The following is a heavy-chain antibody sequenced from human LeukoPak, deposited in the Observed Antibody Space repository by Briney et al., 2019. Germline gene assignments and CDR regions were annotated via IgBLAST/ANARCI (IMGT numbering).Heavy chain of an antibody. V-gene: IGHV7-4-1*02. J-gene: IGHJ4*02. CDR3: ARDASTIRFDY. Sequence: ASVKVSCKASGYTFTTHSINWLRQAPGQGLEWMGWITTNTGNPTYAQGFTGRFVFSLDTSVSTAYLQISSLKAEDTAVYYCARDASTIRFDYWGQGTLVTVSS. CDR1: GYTFTTHS. D-gene: IGHD5-24*01. CDR2: ITTNTGNP.